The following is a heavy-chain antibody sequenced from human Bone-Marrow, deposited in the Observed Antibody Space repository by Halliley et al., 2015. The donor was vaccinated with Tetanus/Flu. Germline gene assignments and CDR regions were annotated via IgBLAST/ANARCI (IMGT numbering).Heavy chain of an antibody. CDR3: ARQPRGGFGH. J-gene: IGHJ4*02. Sequence: QLVQSGAEVKEPRESLKISCKGSGYSFTNYWIAWVRQMPGKGLEWMGIIYPLDSDSRYSPSFQGQVTISADKSINTAYLQRSSLKASESAMCYCARQPRGGFGHWGQGILVTVSS. CDR1: GYSFTNYW. CDR2: IYPLDSDS. D-gene: IGHD3-10*01. V-gene: IGHV5-51*01.